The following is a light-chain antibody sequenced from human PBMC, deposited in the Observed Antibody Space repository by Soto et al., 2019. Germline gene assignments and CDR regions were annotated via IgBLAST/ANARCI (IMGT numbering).Light chain of an antibody. CDR1: QTVITY. CDR2: AAS. V-gene: IGKV1-39*01. Sequence: DIHMTQSPSSLSASVGDRVTITCRASQTVITYLNWYQQRPGRAPRLLIYAASTLQTGVPPRFSGSGSATHFTLTISSLQPEDSETYYCQQSYTNPQTFGQGTKVDIK. J-gene: IGKJ1*01. CDR3: QQSYTNPQT.